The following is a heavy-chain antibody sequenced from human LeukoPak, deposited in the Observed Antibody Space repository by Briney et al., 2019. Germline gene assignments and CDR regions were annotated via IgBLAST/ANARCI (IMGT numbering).Heavy chain of an antibody. Sequence: GGSLRLSCAASGFTFSSYAMSWVRQAPGKGLEWVSAISGSGGSTYYADSVKGRFTISRDNSKNTLYLQMNSLRAEDTAVYYCAKDLIPDFDYYYGMDVWGKGTTVTVSS. D-gene: IGHD2-2*01. CDR3: AKDLIPDFDYYYGMDV. CDR1: GFTFSSYA. V-gene: IGHV3-23*01. J-gene: IGHJ6*04. CDR2: ISGSGGST.